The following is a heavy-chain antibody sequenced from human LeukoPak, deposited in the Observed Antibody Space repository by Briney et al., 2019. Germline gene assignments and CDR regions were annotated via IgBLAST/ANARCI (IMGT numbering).Heavy chain of an antibody. CDR1: GGSISNYY. CDR2: IYTTGST. Sequence: PSETLSLTCTVSGGSISNYYWSWIRQPAGKGLEWIGRIYTTGSTNHNPSLKSRVTMSVDTSKNQFSLKLSSVTAADTAVYYCARVPYYYGSGSSYFDYWGQGTLVAVSS. CDR3: ARVPYYYGSGSSYFDY. J-gene: IGHJ4*02. D-gene: IGHD3-10*01. V-gene: IGHV4-4*07.